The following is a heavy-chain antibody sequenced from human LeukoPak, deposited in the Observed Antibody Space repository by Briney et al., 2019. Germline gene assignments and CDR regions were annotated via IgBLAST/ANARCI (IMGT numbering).Heavy chain of an antibody. CDR3: ASRYYDFWSGYYTPDY. V-gene: IGHV3-66*02. J-gene: IGHJ4*02. CDR1: GFTVSTNY. D-gene: IGHD3-3*01. Sequence: GGSLRLSCAASGFTVSTNYMSWVRQPPGKGLEWVSFIYSGGSTYYADSVKGRFTISRDNSKNTLYLQMNSLRAADTAVYYCASRYYDFWSGYYTPDYWGQGTLVTVSS. CDR2: IYSGGST.